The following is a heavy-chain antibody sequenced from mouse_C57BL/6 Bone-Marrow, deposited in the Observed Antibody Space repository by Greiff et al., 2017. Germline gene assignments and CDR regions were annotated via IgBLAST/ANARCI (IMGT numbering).Heavy chain of an antibody. CDR1: GYTFTDYE. V-gene: IGHV1-15*01. D-gene: IGHD1-1*01. CDR3: TRRDYYGSMN. J-gene: IGHJ2*01. Sequence: VQLQQSGAELVRPGPSVTLSCNASGYTFTDYEIHYVKQTPLHDLQWIGAFDPETGGTAYNQKFKGQAILTADTSSSTAYMELRSLTSEDSAVYYCTRRDYYGSMNWGQGTTLTVSS. CDR2: FDPETGGT.